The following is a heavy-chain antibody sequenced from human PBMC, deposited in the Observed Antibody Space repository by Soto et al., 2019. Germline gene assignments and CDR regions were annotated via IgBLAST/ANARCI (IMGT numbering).Heavy chain of an antibody. CDR2: LKDCSQNYAT. D-gene: IGHD1-26*01. CDR1: GFSVSGWY. V-gene: IGHV3-72*01. CDR3: AREGDARWLDS. J-gene: IGHJ5*01. Sequence: EVQLVESGGGLVQPGGAARLSCAVSGFSVSGWYMDCVRQAPGKGLEWVARLKDCSQNYATEYAASVKGRFSVSRHPSQNSMYLQMNSLKIEDTAVYCCAREGDARWLDSWGQGTLVTVS.